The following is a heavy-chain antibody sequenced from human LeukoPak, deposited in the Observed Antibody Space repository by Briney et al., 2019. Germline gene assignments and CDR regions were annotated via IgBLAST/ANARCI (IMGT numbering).Heavy chain of an antibody. D-gene: IGHD3-16*01. CDR3: ARGPFRLCSPPMGHMDV. V-gene: IGHV3-64*01. Sequence: PGGSLRLSCAASGFTFSSYAMHWVHQAPGKGLEYVSAISSSGGSTYYANSVKGRITISRDNSKNTLYLQMGSLRAEDMAVYYCARGPFRLCSPPMGHMDVWGKGTTVTVSS. CDR1: GFTFSSYA. J-gene: IGHJ6*03. CDR2: ISSSGGST.